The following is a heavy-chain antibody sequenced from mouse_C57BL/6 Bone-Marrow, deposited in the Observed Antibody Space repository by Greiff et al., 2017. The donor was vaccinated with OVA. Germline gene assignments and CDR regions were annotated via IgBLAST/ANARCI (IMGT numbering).Heavy chain of an antibody. J-gene: IGHJ1*03. D-gene: IGHD1-1*01. Sequence: DVMLVESGGGLVKPGGSLKLSCAASGFTFSSYAMSWVRQTPEKRLEWVATISDGGSYTYYPDNVKGRFTISRDNAKNNLYLQMSHLKSEDTAMYYCAREDYGSSYGYWYFDVWGTGTTVTVSS. CDR2: ISDGGSYT. CDR1: GFTFSSYA. V-gene: IGHV5-4*01. CDR3: AREDYGSSYGYWYFDV.